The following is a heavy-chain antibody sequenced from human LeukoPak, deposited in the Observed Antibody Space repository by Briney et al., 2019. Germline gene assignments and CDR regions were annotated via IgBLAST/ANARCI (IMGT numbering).Heavy chain of an antibody. CDR1: GFTFSSYA. D-gene: IGHD1-26*01. V-gene: IGHV3-30*04. J-gene: IGHJ4*02. Sequence: GGSLRLSCAASGFTFSSYAMHWVRQAPGKGLEWVAVISYDGSNKYYADSVKGRFTISRDNSKNTLYLQMNSLRAEDTAVYYCARDGPTSGSYYLDYWGQGTLVTVSS. CDR2: ISYDGSNK. CDR3: ARDGPTSGSYYLDY.